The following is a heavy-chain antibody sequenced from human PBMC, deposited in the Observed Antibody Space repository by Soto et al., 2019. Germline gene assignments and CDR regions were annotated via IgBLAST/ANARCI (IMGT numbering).Heavy chain of an antibody. J-gene: IGHJ5*02. Sequence: SETLSLTCTVSWGSINSNNYYWAWIREPPGKGLAWIASIYYDVTTYYNTSLKSRVTISIDTSNNQFSLKITSMTAADTAVYYCVRNGTSAPPYWGKKDYKWFEAWGPGTQVTVSS. CDR1: WGSINSNNYY. CDR3: VRNGTSAPPYWGKKDYKWFEA. CDR2: IYYDVTT. D-gene: IGHD3-16*01. V-gene: IGHV4-39*01.